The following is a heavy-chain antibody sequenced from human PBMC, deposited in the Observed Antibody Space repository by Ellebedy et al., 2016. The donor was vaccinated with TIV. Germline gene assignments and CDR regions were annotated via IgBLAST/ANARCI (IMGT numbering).Heavy chain of an antibody. Sequence: GESLKISCAASGFSFVTAWMSWVRHAPGKGLEWVGRIKSRPEGETTEYSAPVKGRFTILRDDSKNTVYLQMNSLQTEDTGIYYCNWYYYNRFDPWGQGTLVTVSS. CDR1: GFSFVTAW. V-gene: IGHV3-15*01. J-gene: IGHJ5*02. D-gene: IGHD1-7*01. CDR2: IKSRPEGETT. CDR3: NWYYYNRFDP.